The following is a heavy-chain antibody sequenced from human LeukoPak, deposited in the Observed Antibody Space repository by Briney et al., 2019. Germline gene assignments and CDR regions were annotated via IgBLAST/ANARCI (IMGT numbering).Heavy chain of an antibody. Sequence: SETLSLTCTVSGGSISSYYWSWVRQPPGKGLEWIGYIYYSGSTNYNPSLKSRVTISVDTSKNQFSLKLSSVTAADTAVYYCARDSVATDYWGQGTLVTVSS. CDR1: GGSISSYY. D-gene: IGHD5-12*01. CDR3: ARDSVATDY. CDR2: IYYSGST. J-gene: IGHJ4*02. V-gene: IGHV4-59*01.